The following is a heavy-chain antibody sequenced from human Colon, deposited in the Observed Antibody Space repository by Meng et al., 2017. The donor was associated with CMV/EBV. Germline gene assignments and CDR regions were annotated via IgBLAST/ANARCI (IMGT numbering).Heavy chain of an antibody. CDR3: ARVWGSYLDY. CDR2: IDPNSGAT. Sequence: ASVKVSCKASGYTFTGYFMHWVRQAPGQGLEWMGWIDPNSGATNYTQKFQGRVTMTTDTSTKTAYMELSRLRSDDTALYYCARVWGSYLDYWGQGTLVTVSS. V-gene: IGHV1-2*02. CDR1: GYTFTGYF. D-gene: IGHD3-16*01. J-gene: IGHJ4*02.